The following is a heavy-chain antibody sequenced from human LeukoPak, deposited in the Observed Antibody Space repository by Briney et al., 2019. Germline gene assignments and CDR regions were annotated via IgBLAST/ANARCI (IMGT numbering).Heavy chain of an antibody. J-gene: IGHJ4*02. Sequence: ASVKVSCKASGYTFTSYGISWVRQAPGQGLEWMGWISAYNGNTNYAQKLQGRVTMTTDTSTSTAYMELRSLRSDDTAVYYCARGLGYDFWSGCSPGYYFDYWGQGTLVTVSS. CDR1: GYTFTSYG. V-gene: IGHV1-18*01. D-gene: IGHD3-3*01. CDR2: ISAYNGNT. CDR3: ARGLGYDFWSGCSPGYYFDY.